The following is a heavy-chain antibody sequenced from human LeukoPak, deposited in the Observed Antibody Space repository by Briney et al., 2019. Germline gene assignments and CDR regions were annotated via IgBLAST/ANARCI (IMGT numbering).Heavy chain of an antibody. D-gene: IGHD6-13*01. CDR3: ARGLARKGGIAAVWVWFDP. Sequence: ASVKVSCKASGYTFPSYGITWVRQAPGQGLEWMGWISAYNGNTNYAQNLQGRVTMTTDTSTSTAYMELRSLRSDDTAVYYCARGLARKGGIAAVWVWFDPWGQGTLVTVSS. J-gene: IGHJ5*02. CDR2: ISAYNGNT. CDR1: GYTFPSYG. V-gene: IGHV1-18*01.